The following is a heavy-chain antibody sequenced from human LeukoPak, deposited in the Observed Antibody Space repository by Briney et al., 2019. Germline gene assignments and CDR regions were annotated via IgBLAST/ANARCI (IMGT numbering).Heavy chain of an antibody. CDR3: ARTTNIAARYYYYYMDV. CDR1: GITFSSYT. J-gene: IGHJ6*03. CDR2: ISYDGSNK. V-gene: IGHV3-30*04. D-gene: IGHD6-6*01. Sequence: PGGSLRLSCAASGITFSSYTMHWVRQAPGKGLEWVAVISYDGSNKYYADSVKGRFTISRDNSKNTLYLQMNSLRAEDTAVYYCARTTNIAARYYYYYMDVWGKGTTVTVSS.